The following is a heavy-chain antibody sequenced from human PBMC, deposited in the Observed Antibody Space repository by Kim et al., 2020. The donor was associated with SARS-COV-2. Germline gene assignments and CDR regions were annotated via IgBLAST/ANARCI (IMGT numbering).Heavy chain of an antibody. V-gene: IGHV1-69*13. J-gene: IGHJ5*02. Sequence: SVKVSCKASGGIVSSYDISWVRQAPGQGLEWMGGIIPIFGTANYAQKFQGRVRITADESTSTAYMELSSLRSEDTAVYYCARDKDPGGSYYSPHGWFDTWGQGTLVTVSS. CDR3: ARDKDPGGSYYSPHGWFDT. D-gene: IGHD3-10*01. CDR2: IIPIFGTA. CDR1: GGIVSSYD.